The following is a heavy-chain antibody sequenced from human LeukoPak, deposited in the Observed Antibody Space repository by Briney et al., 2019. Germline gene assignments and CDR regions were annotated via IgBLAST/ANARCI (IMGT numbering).Heavy chain of an antibody. V-gene: IGHV4-34*01. CDR3: ARGVPVGATGPFFDY. CDR2: INHSGST. D-gene: IGHD1-26*01. CDR1: GGSFSGYY. J-gene: IGHJ4*02. Sequence: SETLSLTCAVYGGSFSGYYWSWIRQPPGKGLEWIGEINHSGSTNYNPSLKSRVTISVDTSKNQFSLKLSSVTAADTAVYYCARGVPVGATGPFFDYWGQGTLATVSS.